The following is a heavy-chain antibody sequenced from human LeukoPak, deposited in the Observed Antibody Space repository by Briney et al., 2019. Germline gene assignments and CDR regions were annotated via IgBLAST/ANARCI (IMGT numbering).Heavy chain of an antibody. Sequence: ASVKVSCKASGYTFTGYYMHWVRQATGQGLEWMGWINPNSGDTHYAQKFQSRVTMTRDTSISTAYMELTRLRSDDTAVYYCASPKQWRNVFDIWGQGTMVTVSS. D-gene: IGHD6-19*01. CDR3: ASPKQWRNVFDI. CDR1: GYTFTGYY. J-gene: IGHJ3*02. CDR2: INPNSGDT. V-gene: IGHV1-2*02.